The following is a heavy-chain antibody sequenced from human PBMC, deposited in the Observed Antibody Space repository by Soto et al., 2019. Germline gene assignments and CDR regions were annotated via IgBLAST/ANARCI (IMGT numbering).Heavy chain of an antibody. D-gene: IGHD5-12*01. Sequence: SETLSLTCTVSGGSISSSSYYWGWIRQPPGKGLEWIGSIYYSGSTYYNPSLKSRVTISVDTSKNQFSLKLSSVTAADTAVYYCARHIGNRASGYYDGFDYWSQGTLVTVSS. CDR2: IYYSGST. V-gene: IGHV4-39*01. CDR3: ARHIGNRASGYYDGFDY. J-gene: IGHJ4*02. CDR1: GGSISSSSYY.